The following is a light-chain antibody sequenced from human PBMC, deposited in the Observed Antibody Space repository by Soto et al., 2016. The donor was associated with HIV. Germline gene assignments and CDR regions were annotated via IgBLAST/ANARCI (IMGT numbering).Light chain of an antibody. Sequence: DIQMTQSPSTLSASVGDRVTITCRASQSISSWLAWYQQKPGKPSKLLISKASRLEGGVPSYFTGSGYGTEFTLTITSLQPDDSATYYCQHYNSHPWTFGQGTKVEI. CDR1: QSISSW. V-gene: IGKV1-5*03. CDR2: KAS. CDR3: QHYNSHPWT. J-gene: IGKJ1*01.